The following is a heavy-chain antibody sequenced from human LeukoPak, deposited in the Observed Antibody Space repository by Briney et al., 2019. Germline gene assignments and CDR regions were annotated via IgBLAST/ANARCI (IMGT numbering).Heavy chain of an antibody. CDR2: IYYSGST. Sequence: SETLSLTCTVSGGSISSYYWSWIRQPPGKGLEWIGYIYYSGSTNYNPSLKSRVTISVDTSKNQFSLKLSSVTAADTAVYYCAREASPAGGYGMDVWGTGTTVTVSS. D-gene: IGHD3-10*01. CDR1: GGSISSYY. J-gene: IGHJ6*04. V-gene: IGHV4-59*01. CDR3: AREASPAGGYGMDV.